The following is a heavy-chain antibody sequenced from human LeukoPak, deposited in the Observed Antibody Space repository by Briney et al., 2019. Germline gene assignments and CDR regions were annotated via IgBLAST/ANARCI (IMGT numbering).Heavy chain of an antibody. V-gene: IGHV3-9*01. Sequence: GGSLRLSCAASGFTFSSYAMSWVRQAPGKGLEWVSGISWNSGSIGYADSVKGRFTISRDNAKNSLYLQMNSLRAEDTALYYCAKAVAGLFDYWDQGTLVTVSS. CDR3: AKAVAGLFDY. CDR2: ISWNSGSI. J-gene: IGHJ4*02. CDR1: GFTFSSYA. D-gene: IGHD6-19*01.